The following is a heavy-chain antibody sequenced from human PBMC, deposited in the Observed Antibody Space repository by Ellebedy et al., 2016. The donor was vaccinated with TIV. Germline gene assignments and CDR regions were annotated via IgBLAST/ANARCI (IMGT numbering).Heavy chain of an antibody. J-gene: IGHJ4*02. CDR2: ISGNAEHT. CDR1: GFTFSTYA. CDR3: AKDCRAVIVVVAAALGNDY. Sequence: GESLKISCAASGFTFSTYAISWIRQAQGKGLEWVSAISGNAEHTYYADSVKGRFTISRDNSKNTVYLQMNSLRAADTAVYYCAKDCRAVIVVVAAALGNDYWGQGALVTVSS. V-gene: IGHV3-23*01. D-gene: IGHD2-15*01.